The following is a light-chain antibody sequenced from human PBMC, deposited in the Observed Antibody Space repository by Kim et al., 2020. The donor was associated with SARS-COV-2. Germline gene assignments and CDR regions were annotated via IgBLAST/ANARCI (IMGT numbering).Light chain of an antibody. J-gene: IGKJ4*01. CDR2: AAS. CDR1: QGINNY. CDR3: QQLNTYPLI. V-gene: IGKV1-9*01. Sequence: EAVGDRVTITCRASQGINNYLAWYQQKSGRAPNPLIYAASVLQSGVPSRFSGSGSGTAFTLTINSLQAEDFATYYCQQLNTYPLIFGGGTKVDIK.